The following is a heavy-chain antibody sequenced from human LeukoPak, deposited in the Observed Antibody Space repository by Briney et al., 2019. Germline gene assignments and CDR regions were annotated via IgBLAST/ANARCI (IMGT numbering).Heavy chain of an antibody. V-gene: IGHV4-59*01. Sequence: SETLSLTCTVSGGPISSYYWSWIRQPPGKGLEWIGYIYYSGSTNYNPSLKSRVTISVDTSKNQFSLKLSSVTAADTAVYYCARDFPADYWGQGTLVTVSS. CDR3: ARDFPADY. CDR1: GGPISSYY. CDR2: IYYSGST. J-gene: IGHJ4*02.